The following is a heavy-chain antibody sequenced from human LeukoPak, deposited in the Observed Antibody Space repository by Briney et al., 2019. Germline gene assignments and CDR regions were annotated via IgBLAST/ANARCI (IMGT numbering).Heavy chain of an antibody. CDR1: GFTFSNYN. CDR2: ITSSGTYI. V-gene: IGHV3-21*01. J-gene: IGHJ3*02. CDR3: ARDTYRGFWSGKSHAFDI. D-gene: IGHD3-3*01. Sequence: GGSLRPSCAASGFTFSNYNMNWVRQAPGKAMDWVSSITSSGTYIFYADSVKGRFTISRDNAKNSLYLQMNSLRAEDTAVYYCARDTYRGFWSGKSHAFDIWGQGTMVTVSS.